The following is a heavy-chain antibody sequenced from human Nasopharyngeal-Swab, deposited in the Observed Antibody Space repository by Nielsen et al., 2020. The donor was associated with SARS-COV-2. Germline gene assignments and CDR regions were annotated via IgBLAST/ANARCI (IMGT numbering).Heavy chain of an antibody. Sequence: SVKVSCKASGFTLTTSAMQWVRQARGQRLEWTGWIAVGSGNTNYAQKFQGRVTMTTNTPTSTAYMELRSLRSDDTAVYYCVGDDSSGADYWGQGTLVTVSS. CDR3: VGDDSSGADY. V-gene: IGHV1-58*02. D-gene: IGHD3-22*01. CDR1: GFTLTTSA. J-gene: IGHJ4*02. CDR2: IAVGSGNT.